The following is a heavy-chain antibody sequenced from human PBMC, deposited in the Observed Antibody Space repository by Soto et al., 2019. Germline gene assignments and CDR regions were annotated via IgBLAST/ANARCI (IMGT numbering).Heavy chain of an antibody. J-gene: IGHJ4*02. Sequence: QITLKESGPTLVKPTQTLTLTCTFSGFSLTTDRVGVGWIRQPPGEALEWLAVIYWDDSKTYRPFLESRLTITKATSKNQVALTMTNMDSLDTATYYCAHAYGGRSLYWGQGTLVTVSS. D-gene: IGHD1-26*01. V-gene: IGHV2-5*02. CDR1: GFSLTTDRVG. CDR3: AHAYGGRSLY. CDR2: IYWDDSK.